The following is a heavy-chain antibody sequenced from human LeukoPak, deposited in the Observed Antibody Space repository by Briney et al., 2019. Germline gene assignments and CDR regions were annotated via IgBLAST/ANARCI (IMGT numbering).Heavy chain of an antibody. Sequence: SETLSLTCTVSGGAISSYYLSWIRQPPGKGLEWIGYIYTSRRTNYNPSLKSRVTISVDTSKNQYSRKLSSVTAADAAVYYCPRQGYHFWSGYYHYYYSYMDGWGKGTTVTVCS. V-gene: IGHV4-4*09. CDR1: GGAISSYY. D-gene: IGHD3-3*01. CDR3: PRQGYHFWSGYYHYYYSYMDG. J-gene: IGHJ6*03. CDR2: IYTSRRT.